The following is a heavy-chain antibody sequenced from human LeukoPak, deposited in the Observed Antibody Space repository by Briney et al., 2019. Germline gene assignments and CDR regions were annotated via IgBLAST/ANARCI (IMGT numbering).Heavy chain of an antibody. J-gene: IGHJ5*02. CDR3: AKDHYSSGNWFAP. D-gene: IGHD6-25*01. Sequence: PGGSLRLSCAASGFTFSNYAMSWVRQAPGKGLEWVSGIGGSGDTTYYADSVKGRFTISRDNADNTVYLQMNSLRAEDTALYYCAKDHYSSGNWFAPWGQGTLVTVSS. CDR1: GFTFSNYA. CDR2: IGGSGDTT. V-gene: IGHV3-23*01.